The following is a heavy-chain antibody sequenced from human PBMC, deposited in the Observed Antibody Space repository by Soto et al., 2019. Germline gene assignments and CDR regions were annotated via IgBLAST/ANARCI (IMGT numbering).Heavy chain of an antibody. Sequence: RGSLRLCCSASGFTFSSYAMSWVRQAPGTGLECVSVISGGGETTYYADSVKGRFAISRDNSKNTLYLKMSSLRAEETALYFCAKDSSLNGGHTNGYFEYWGQGT. CDR3: AKDSSLNGGHTNGYFEY. J-gene: IGHJ4*02. D-gene: IGHD2-15*01. V-gene: IGHV3-23*01. CDR2: ISGGGETT. CDR1: GFTFSSYA.